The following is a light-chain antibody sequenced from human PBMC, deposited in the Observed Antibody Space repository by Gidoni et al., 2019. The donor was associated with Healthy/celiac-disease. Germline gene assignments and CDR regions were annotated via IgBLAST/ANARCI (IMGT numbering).Light chain of an antibody. V-gene: IGKV3-11*01. CDR3: QQRSNWPALT. J-gene: IGKJ4*01. Sequence: EIVLTQSPATLSLSPGERATLSCRASQSVSSYLAWYQQKPGQAPRLLIYDASNRATGIPARICGSGCGTDFTLTISSLEPEDFAVYYCQQRSNWPALTFGGGTKVEIK. CDR1: QSVSSY. CDR2: DAS.